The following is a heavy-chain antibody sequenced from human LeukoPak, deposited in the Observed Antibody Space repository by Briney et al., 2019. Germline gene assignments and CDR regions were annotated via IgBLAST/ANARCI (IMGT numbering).Heavy chain of an antibody. J-gene: IGHJ4*02. CDR3: ARGRWGIAAAGTSY. D-gene: IGHD6-13*01. CDR2: IYYSGST. V-gene: IGHV4-59*01. CDR1: GDSISSYY. Sequence: SETLSLTCTVSGDSISSYYWCWIRQPPGKGLEWIGYIYYSGSTNYNPSLKSRVTMSVDTSKNQFSLRLSSVTAADTAGYYCARGRWGIAAAGTSYWGQGTLVAVSS.